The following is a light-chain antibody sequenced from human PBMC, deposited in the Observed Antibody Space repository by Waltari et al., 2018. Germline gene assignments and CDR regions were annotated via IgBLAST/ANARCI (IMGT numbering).Light chain of an antibody. Sequence: NFMLTQPHSVSGSLGKTVSISCTRSSGSIYSPYVQWFQQRPGRSPTCVIYEDNKRPSGVPDRFSGSIDSSSNSASLTISGLKTEDEAEYYCRSDDDDIPWVFGGGTKLTVL. CDR2: EDN. CDR1: SGSIYSPY. J-gene: IGLJ3*02. CDR3: RSDDDDIPWV. V-gene: IGLV6-57*01.